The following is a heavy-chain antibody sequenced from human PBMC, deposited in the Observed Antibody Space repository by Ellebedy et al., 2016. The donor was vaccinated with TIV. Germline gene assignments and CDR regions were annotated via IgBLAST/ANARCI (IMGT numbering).Heavy chain of an antibody. Sequence: SVKVSCXASGGTFISYAISWVRQAPGQGLEWMGGIIPIFGTANYAQKFQGRVTITADESTSTAYMELSSLRSEDTAVYYCALFAPMIKGDWGQGTLVTVSS. CDR2: IIPIFGTA. D-gene: IGHD3-22*01. CDR1: GGTFISYA. CDR3: ALFAPMIKGD. V-gene: IGHV1-69*13. J-gene: IGHJ4*02.